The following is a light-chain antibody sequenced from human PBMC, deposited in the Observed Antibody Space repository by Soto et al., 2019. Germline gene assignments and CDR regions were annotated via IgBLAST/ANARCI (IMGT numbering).Light chain of an antibody. V-gene: IGKV2-28*01. Sequence: DIVMTQSPLSLPVTPGEPASISCRSSESLLHSNGYNYLDWYLQKPGQSPQLLIFLGSNRASGVPDRFSGIGSGTDFTLKISRVEAEDVGVYYCMQALQTPWTFDQGTKVDIK. CDR3: MQALQTPWT. CDR1: ESLLHSNGYNY. CDR2: LGS. J-gene: IGKJ1*01.